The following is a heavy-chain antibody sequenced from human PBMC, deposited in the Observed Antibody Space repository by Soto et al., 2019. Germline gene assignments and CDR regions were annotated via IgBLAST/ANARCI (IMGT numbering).Heavy chain of an antibody. CDR1: GGSISSYY. CDR2: IYYSGST. D-gene: IGHD1-26*01. V-gene: IGHV4-59*08. Sequence: QVQLQESGPGLVKPLETLSLTCTVSGGSISSYYWSWIRQPPGKGLEWIEYIYYSGSTNYNPSLKSRVTISVDTSKNQFSLKLSSVTAADTAVYYCAGKYSNWFDPWGQGTLVTVSS. CDR3: AGKYSNWFDP. J-gene: IGHJ5*02.